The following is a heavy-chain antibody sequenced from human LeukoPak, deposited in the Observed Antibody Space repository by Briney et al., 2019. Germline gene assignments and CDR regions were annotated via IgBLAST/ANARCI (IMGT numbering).Heavy chain of an antibody. J-gene: IGHJ6*03. D-gene: IGHD2-15*01. Sequence: GESLKISCKGSGYSFTSYWIGWVRQMPGKGLEWMGIIYPGDSDTRYSPSFQGQVTISADKSISTAYLQWSSLEASDTAMYYCARSRVVAATGENYYYYMDVWGKGTTVTVSS. CDR2: IYPGDSDT. V-gene: IGHV5-51*01. CDR1: GYSFTSYW. CDR3: ARSRVVAATGENYYYYMDV.